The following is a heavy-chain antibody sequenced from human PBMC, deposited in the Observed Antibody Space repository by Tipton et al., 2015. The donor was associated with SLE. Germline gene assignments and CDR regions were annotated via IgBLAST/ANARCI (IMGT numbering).Heavy chain of an antibody. CDR2: LYHSGDT. CDR1: GDSITSFNQY. Sequence: GLVKPSETLSLTCTVSGDSITSFNQYWGWIRQPPGRRLEYLASLYHSGDTYYNPSLRSRLTISMDTSKNQFSLRLRSVTAADTAVYYCVRINSGASRLCDYWGQGMLVAVSS. D-gene: IGHD1-26*01. J-gene: IGHJ4*02. CDR3: VRINSGASRLCDY. V-gene: IGHV4-39*07.